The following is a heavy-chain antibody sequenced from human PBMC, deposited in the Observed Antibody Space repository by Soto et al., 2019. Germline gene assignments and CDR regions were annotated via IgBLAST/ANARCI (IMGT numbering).Heavy chain of an antibody. D-gene: IGHD6-6*01. Sequence: ASVKVSCKASGFTFTSSAVQWVRQARGQRLEWIGWIVVGSGNTNYAQKFQERVTITRDMSTSTACMELSSLRSEDTAVYYCAAASSTYYYGMDVWGQGTTVTVSS. CDR3: AAASSTYYYGMDV. CDR1: GFTFTSSA. CDR2: IVVGSGNT. V-gene: IGHV1-58*01. J-gene: IGHJ6*02.